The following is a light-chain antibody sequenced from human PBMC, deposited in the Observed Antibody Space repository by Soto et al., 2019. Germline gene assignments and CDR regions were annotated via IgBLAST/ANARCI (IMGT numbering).Light chain of an antibody. V-gene: IGLV1-47*01. Sequence: QSVLTQPPSASGTPGQRVTISCSGSSSNIGSNFVYWYQQFPGTAPKLLIYRNNQRPSGVPDRFSGSKSGTSASLAISGLPSEDEADYYCAAWDDSLSGYVFGAGTKVTVL. CDR2: RNN. J-gene: IGLJ1*01. CDR3: AAWDDSLSGYV. CDR1: SSNIGSNF.